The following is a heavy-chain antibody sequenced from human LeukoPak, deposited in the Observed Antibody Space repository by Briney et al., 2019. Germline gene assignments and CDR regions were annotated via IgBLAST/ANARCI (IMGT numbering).Heavy chain of an antibody. V-gene: IGHV1-2*02. J-gene: IGHJ3*02. D-gene: IGHD3-9*01. CDR2: INPNSGGT. Sequence: ASVKVSYKASGYTFTGYYMHWVRQAPGQGLEWMGWINPNSGGTNYAQKFQGRVTMTRDTSISTAYMELSRLRSDDTAVYYCARVAGSDILTGYSDSSDAFDIWGQGTMVTVSS. CDR3: ARVAGSDILTGYSDSSDAFDI. CDR1: GYTFTGYY.